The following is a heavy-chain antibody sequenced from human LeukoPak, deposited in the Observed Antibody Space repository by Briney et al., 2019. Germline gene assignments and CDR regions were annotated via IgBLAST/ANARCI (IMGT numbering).Heavy chain of an antibody. CDR2: IYYSGST. V-gene: IGHV4-59*01. CDR3: ARGIATTTVTTYWFDP. D-gene: IGHD4-17*01. J-gene: IGHJ5*02. CDR1: GGSISSYY. Sequence: SETLSLTCTVSGGSISSYYWSWIRQPPGKGLEWIGYIYYSGSTNYNPSLKSRVTISVDTSKSQFSLKLSSVTAADTAVYYCARGIATTTVTTYWFDPWGQGTLVTVSS.